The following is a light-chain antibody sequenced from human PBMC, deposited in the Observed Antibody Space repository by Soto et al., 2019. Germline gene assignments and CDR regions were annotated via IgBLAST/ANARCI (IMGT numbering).Light chain of an antibody. V-gene: IGLV2-23*01. Sequence: QSALTQPASVSGSPGQSVTISCTGTSSDFGSYKFVSWYQHHPGKVPKVIIYETSKRPSGVSDRFSGSKSGNTASLTISGLQAEDEDDYYCFSFTSTNTHVFGSGTKV. CDR2: ETS. CDR1: SSDFGSYKF. CDR3: FSFTSTNTHV. J-gene: IGLJ1*01.